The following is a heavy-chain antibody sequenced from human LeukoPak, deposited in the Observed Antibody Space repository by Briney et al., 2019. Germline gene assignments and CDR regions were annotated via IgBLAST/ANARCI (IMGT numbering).Heavy chain of an antibody. CDR3: ARAPGGGISWYFDL. V-gene: IGHV4-59*01. Sequence: SETLSLTCTVSVGSISSYYWSCIPQPPGKGLKAIGDIYHSGSTNYNPSLNSPFTISVDTSKNQFSLKLSSVPAADTAVYYCARAPGGGISWYFDLWGRGTLVTVSS. CDR2: IYHSGST. D-gene: IGHD3-16*01. CDR1: VGSISSYY. J-gene: IGHJ2*01.